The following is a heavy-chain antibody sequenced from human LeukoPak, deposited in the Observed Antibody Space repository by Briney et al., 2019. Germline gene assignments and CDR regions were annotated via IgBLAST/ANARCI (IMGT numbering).Heavy chain of an antibody. D-gene: IGHD2-21*02. V-gene: IGHV3-23*01. Sequence: GGSLRLSCAASGFTFSSYAMSWVRQAPGQGLEWVSAISGSGGSTYYADSVKGRFTISRDNSKDTLYLQMNSLRAEDTAVYYCAKFTAPFGPSPFDYWGQGTLVTVSS. CDR1: GFTFSSYA. J-gene: IGHJ4*02. CDR2: ISGSGGST. CDR3: AKFTAPFGPSPFDY.